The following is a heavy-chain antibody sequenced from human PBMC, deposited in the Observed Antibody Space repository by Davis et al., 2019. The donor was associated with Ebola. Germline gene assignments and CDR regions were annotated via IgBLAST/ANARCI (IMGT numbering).Heavy chain of an antibody. Sequence: MPSETLSLTCTVSGGSISSYYWSWIRQPPGKGLEWIGYIYYSGSTNYNPSLKSRVTISVDTSKNQFSLKLSSVTAADTAVYYCARGRGIWGSYCLDYWGQGTLVTVSS. D-gene: IGHD3-16*01. CDR2: IYYSGST. J-gene: IGHJ4*02. CDR1: GGSISSYY. CDR3: ARGRGIWGSYCLDY. V-gene: IGHV4-59*01.